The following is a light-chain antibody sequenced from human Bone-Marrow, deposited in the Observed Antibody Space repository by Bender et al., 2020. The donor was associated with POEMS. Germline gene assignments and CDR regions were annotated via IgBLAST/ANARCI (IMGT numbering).Light chain of an antibody. CDR2: EFR. Sequence: QSALTQPASVSGSPGQSITISCTGSSSDVGAYNFVSWYQQHPGKAPRVMIYEFRTRPSGFSNRFSGAKSGSTASLTISGIQTEDEADYYCSSYTGSSTVFGGGTRLTVL. J-gene: IGLJ2*01. CDR3: SSYTGSSTV. CDR1: SSDVGAYNF. V-gene: IGLV2-14*01.